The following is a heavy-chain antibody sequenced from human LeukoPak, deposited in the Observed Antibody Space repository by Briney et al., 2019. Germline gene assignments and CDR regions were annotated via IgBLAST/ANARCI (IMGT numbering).Heavy chain of an antibody. J-gene: IGHJ4*02. V-gene: IGHV4-4*07. CDR1: GDSISNYY. Sequence: SETLSLTCTVSGDSISNYYWSWIRQPAGKGLEWIGRIYTSGSTNYNPSLKSRVTMSVDTSKNQFSLKLSSVTAADTAVYYCARVVWSGYYPGYYFDYWGQGTLVTVSS. CDR2: IYTSGST. CDR3: ARVVWSGYYPGYYFDY. D-gene: IGHD3-3*01.